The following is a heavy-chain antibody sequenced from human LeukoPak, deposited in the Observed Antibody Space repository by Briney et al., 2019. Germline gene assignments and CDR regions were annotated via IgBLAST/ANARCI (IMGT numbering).Heavy chain of an antibody. CDR1: GYSFTSYG. D-gene: IGHD5-18*01. Sequence: ASVKVSCKASGYSFTSYGFNWVRQAPGQGLEWMGWMSAHNGKTNYAHSLQGRVTVTADTSTSTAYMELRSLRSEDTAVYYCARGMGYSYGHPQGAFDIWGQGTTVTVSS. CDR3: ARGMGYSYGHPQGAFDI. J-gene: IGHJ3*02. CDR2: MSAHNGKT. V-gene: IGHV1-18*01.